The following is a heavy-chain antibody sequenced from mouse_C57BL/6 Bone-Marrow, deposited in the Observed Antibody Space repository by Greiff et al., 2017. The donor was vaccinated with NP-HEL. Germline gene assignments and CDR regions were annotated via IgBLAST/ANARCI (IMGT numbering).Heavy chain of an antibody. CDR1: GYTFTSYW. CDR3: AREGFAY. V-gene: IGHV1-52*01. CDR2: INPSDSET. Sequence: VQLQQSGAELVRPGSSVKLSCKASGYTFTSYWMHWVKQRPIQGLEWIGNINPSDSETHYNQNFKDKATLTVDKSSSTAYLQLSSLTSEDSAVFYCAREGFAYRGPATRVTVPA. J-gene: IGHJ3*01.